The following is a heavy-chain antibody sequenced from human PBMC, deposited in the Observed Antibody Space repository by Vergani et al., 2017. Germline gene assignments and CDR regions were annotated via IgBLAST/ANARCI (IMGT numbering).Heavy chain of an antibody. J-gene: IGHJ4*02. V-gene: IGHV4-39*07. CDR1: GGSISSSSYY. CDR2: IYYSGST. Sequence: QLQLQESGPGLVKPSETLSLTCTVSGGSISSSSYYWGWIRQPPGKGLEWIGSIYYSGSTYYNPSLKSRVTISVDTSKNQFSLKLSSVTAADTAVYYCARGARHYDSSGFDYWGQGTLVTVSS. D-gene: IGHD3-22*01. CDR3: ARGARHYDSSGFDY.